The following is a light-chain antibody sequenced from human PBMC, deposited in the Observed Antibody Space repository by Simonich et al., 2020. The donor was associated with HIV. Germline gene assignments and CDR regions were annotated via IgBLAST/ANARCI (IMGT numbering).Light chain of an antibody. V-gene: IGKV4-1*01. J-gene: IGKJ4*01. CDR3: QQFYSAPLT. CDR2: WAS. Sequence: DIVMTQSPDSLAVSLGERATINCKSSQSVLYSSKNKNYLAWYQQKPGQPPKLLIYWASTRKSGVPDRFSGSGSGTDFTLTISSLQAEDVAVYYCQQFYSAPLTFGGGTKVEIK. CDR1: QSVLYSSKNKNY.